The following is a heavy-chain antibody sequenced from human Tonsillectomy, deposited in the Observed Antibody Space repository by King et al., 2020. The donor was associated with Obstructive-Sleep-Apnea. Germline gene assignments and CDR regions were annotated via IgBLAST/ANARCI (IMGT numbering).Heavy chain of an antibody. CDR1: GFTFTNYG. V-gene: IGHV3-30*02. J-gene: IGHJ4*02. CDR2: IRSEGSKK. Sequence: VQLVESGGGVGQPGRSLRLSCAASGFTFTNYGIHWVRQAPGKGVEGGAFIRSEGSKKYYADTGKGRFTISRDNSKNRLDLQMNSLRAEDAAVYYCTTTYYYASSGYYFLDYWGQGTLVTVSS. D-gene: IGHD3-22*01. CDR3: TTTYYYASSGYYFLDY.